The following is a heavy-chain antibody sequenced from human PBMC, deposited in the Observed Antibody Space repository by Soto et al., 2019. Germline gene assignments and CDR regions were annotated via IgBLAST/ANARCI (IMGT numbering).Heavy chain of an antibody. V-gene: IGHV4-31*03. Sequence: SLSLTCTVSVGSSSSGGYYWSWILQHPGKGLEWIGYIYYSGSTYYNPSLKSRVTVSVDTSKNQFSLKLSSVTAADTAVYYCARARHVETVLFDYWGQGALVTVSS. J-gene: IGHJ4*02. CDR2: IYYSGST. CDR3: ARARHVETVLFDY. CDR1: VGSSSSGGYY.